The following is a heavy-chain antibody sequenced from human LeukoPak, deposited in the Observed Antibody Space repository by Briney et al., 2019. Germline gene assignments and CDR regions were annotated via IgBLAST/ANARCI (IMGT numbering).Heavy chain of an antibody. Sequence: GESLKISCKGSGYSFTSYWIGWVRQMPGKGLEWMGIIYPGDSDTRHSPSFQGQVTISADKSISTAYLQWSSLKASDTAMYYCARQGSYEHDAFDIWGQGTMVTVSS. V-gene: IGHV5-51*01. CDR3: ARQGSYEHDAFDI. J-gene: IGHJ3*02. CDR2: IYPGDSDT. D-gene: IGHD5-18*01. CDR1: GYSFTSYW.